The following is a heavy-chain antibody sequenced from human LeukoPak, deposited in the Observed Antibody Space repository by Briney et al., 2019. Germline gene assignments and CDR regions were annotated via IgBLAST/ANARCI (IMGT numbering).Heavy chain of an antibody. J-gene: IGHJ3*02. CDR1: GGSISSSSYY. V-gene: IGHV4-39*07. CDR2: IYYSGST. CDR3: ASMIFGVGTGDAFDI. Sequence: PSETLSLTCTVSGGSISSSSYYWGWIRQPPGQGLEWIGSIYYSGSTYYNPSLKSRVTISVDTSKNQFSLKLSSVTAVYTAVYYGASMIFGVGTGDAFDIWGQGTMVTVSS. D-gene: IGHD3/OR15-3a*01.